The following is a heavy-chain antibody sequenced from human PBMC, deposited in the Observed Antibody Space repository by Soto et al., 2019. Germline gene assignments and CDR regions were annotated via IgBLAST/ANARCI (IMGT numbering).Heavy chain of an antibody. Sequence: QVQMVESGGGVVQPGRSLRLSCAAPRLTLSNYVMHWVRQAPGKGLEWVAGISYDGRNTYYADSVTGLFSISRDNANNTLFLQMHSLRPEDTAVYYCAGGDYYYALDVWGQGTTVTVSS. CDR2: ISYDGRNT. CDR3: AGGDYYYALDV. J-gene: IGHJ6*02. V-gene: IGHV3-30*04. CDR1: RLTLSNYV.